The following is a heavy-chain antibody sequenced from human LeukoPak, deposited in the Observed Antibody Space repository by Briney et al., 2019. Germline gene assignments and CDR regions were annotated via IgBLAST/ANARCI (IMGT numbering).Heavy chain of an antibody. D-gene: IGHD6-19*01. J-gene: IGHJ4*02. V-gene: IGHV3-9*01. CDR1: GFTFDDYA. CDR3: AEAHSGWYSGVGY. CDR2: INWNSGTI. Sequence: GGSLRLSCAASGFTFDDYAMHWVRQAPGKGLEWVSGINWNSGTIDYADSVKGRFTISRDNAKNSLFLQMNSLRAEDTALYYCAEAHSGWYSGVGYWGQGTLVTVSS.